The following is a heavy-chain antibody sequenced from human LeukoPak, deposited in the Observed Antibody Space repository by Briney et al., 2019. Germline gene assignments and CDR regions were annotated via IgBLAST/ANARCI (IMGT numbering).Heavy chain of an antibody. CDR1: GYTFTSYD. J-gene: IGHJ4*02. CDR3: ARSVGATMVFDY. D-gene: IGHD1-26*01. V-gene: IGHV1-8*01. CDR2: MNPNSGNT. Sequence: ASVKVSCKASGYTFTSYDINWVRQATGQGLEWMGWMNPNSGNTGYAQKFQGRVTMTRNTSISTAYMELSSLRSEDTAVYYCARSVGATMVFDYWGQGTLVTVSS.